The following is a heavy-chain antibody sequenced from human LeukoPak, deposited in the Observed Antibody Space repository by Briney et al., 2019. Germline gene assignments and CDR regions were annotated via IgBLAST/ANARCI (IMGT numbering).Heavy chain of an antibody. CDR3: ARDISDSSGYYRHFDY. Sequence: SETLSLTCTVSGASIRSYYWSWIRQPPGKGLQWIGNIYYSGSTNYNPSLKSRVTISADTSKKQFSLKLSSVTAADTAVYYCARDISDSSGYYRHFDYWGQGTLVTVSS. V-gene: IGHV4-59*01. CDR1: GASIRSYY. D-gene: IGHD3-22*01. CDR2: IYYSGST. J-gene: IGHJ4*02.